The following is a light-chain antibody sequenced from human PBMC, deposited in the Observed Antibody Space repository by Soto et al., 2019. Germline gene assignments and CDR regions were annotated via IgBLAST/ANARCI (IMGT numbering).Light chain of an antibody. CDR2: STS. CDR3: QKFNTAPLT. J-gene: IGKJ5*01. V-gene: IGKV1-27*01. CDR1: QDISVY. Sequence: DIQMTQSPSSLSASVGDRVTITCRARQDISVYLAWYQQKPGKVPKLLIYSTSTLQSGVPSRFSGSGSGTDFNLTISRLQPEDVATYYCQKFNTAPLTFGQGTRLEIK.